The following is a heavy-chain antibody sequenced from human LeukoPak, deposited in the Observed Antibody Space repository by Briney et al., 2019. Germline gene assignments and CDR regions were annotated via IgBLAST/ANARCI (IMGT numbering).Heavy chain of an antibody. CDR2: IHYSGST. J-gene: IGHJ6*03. CDR1: DDSISDYY. V-gene: IGHV4-59*01. D-gene: IGHD1-14*01. Sequence: ASETLSLTCTVSDDSISDYYRGWIRQPPGKGLEWIGYIHYSGSTNYNPSLKSRVTTSVDTSKNQFSLKLSSVTAADTAVYYCARASITYYYYYYMGVWGKGTTVTVSS. CDR3: ARASITYYYYYYMGV.